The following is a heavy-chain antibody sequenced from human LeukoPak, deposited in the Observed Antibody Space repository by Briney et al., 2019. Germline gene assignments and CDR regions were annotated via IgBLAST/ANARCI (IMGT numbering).Heavy chain of an antibody. D-gene: IGHD2-2*02. CDR2: TYYRSKWYY. V-gene: IGHV6-1*01. Sequence: SQTLSLTCAISGDRVSSDSAAWDWIRQSPSRGLEWLGRTYYRSKWYYSYAVSVKSRITINPDTSKNQFSLQLNSVTPEDTAIYYCTRTIAGYIDYWGQGTLITVSS. J-gene: IGHJ4*02. CDR1: GDRVSSDSAA. CDR3: TRTIAGYIDY.